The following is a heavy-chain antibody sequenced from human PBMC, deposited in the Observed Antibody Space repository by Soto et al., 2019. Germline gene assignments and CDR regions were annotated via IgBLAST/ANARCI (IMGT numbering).Heavy chain of an antibody. Sequence: QVQLVESGGGVVQPGRSLRLSCAASGFTFSTYGMHWVRQPPGKGLEWVAVISSDGKSEHYADPVKGRFSISRDNSKNTLSLQMNSLRVEYTAVYYCAKTITTYSGDSRGRGALVDYWGQGTLVTVSS. J-gene: IGHJ4*02. CDR2: ISSDGKSE. D-gene: IGHD3-22*01. V-gene: IGHV3-30*18. CDR1: GFTFSTYG. CDR3: AKTITTYSGDSRGRGALVDY.